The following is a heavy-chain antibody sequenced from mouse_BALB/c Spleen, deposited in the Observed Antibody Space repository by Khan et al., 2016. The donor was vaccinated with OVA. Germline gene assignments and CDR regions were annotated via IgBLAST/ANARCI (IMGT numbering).Heavy chain of an antibody. Sequence: EVELVESGAELVKPGASVKLSCTASGFNIKDTYMHWVKQRPEQGLEWIGRIDPANGNTKYDPKFQAKATLTADTSSNTAYLQLSSLTSEDTAVYYCSRDYWDVFAYWGQGTLGTVST. CDR2: IDPANGNT. CDR1: GFNIKDTY. V-gene: IGHV14-3*02. J-gene: IGHJ3*01. CDR3: SRDYWDVFAY. D-gene: IGHD4-1*01.